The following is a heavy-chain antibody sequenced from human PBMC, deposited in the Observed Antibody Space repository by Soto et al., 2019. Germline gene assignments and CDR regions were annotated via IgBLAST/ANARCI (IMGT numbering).Heavy chain of an antibody. D-gene: IGHD3-9*01. CDR2: FDPEDGET. CDR1: GYTLTELS. J-gene: IGHJ4*02. CDR3: ACDDILTGSGLLDY. V-gene: IGHV1-24*01. Sequence: ASVKVSCKVSGYTLTELSMHWVRQAPGKGLEWMGGFDPEDGETIYAQKFQGRVTMTEDTSTDTAYMELSSLRSEDTAVYYCACDDILTGSGLLDYWGQGTLVTVSS.